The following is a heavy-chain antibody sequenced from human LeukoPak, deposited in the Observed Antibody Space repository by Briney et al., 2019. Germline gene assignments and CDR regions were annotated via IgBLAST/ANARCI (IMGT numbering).Heavy chain of an antibody. V-gene: IGHV3-74*01. CDR2: ITTDETT. CDR1: GFPFSVSW. D-gene: IGHD3-3*01. Sequence: GGSLRLSCAASGFPFSVSWMHWFRQVPGKGLMWVSRITTDETTTYADSVRGRFSISRDNAKNTVYLQMNSLRVEDTAVYYCAKDWFATTDYWGQGILVTVSS. CDR3: AKDWFATTDY. J-gene: IGHJ4*02.